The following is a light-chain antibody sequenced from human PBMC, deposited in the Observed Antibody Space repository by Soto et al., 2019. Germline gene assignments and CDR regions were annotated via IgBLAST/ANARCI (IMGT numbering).Light chain of an antibody. Sequence: QSALTQPPSASGSPGQSVTLSCTGSSSDVGGYNYVSWYQQHPGKAPKLMISEVSKRPSGVPDRLSGSKSGNTASLTVSGLQAEDEADYYCSSYGGSNTVVFGGGTKLTVL. CDR1: SSDVGGYNY. CDR2: EVS. CDR3: SSYGGSNTVV. V-gene: IGLV2-8*01. J-gene: IGLJ2*01.